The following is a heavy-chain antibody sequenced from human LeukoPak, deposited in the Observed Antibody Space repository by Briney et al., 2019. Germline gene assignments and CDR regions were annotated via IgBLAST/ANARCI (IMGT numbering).Heavy chain of an antibody. CDR1: GGSVSSGNYY. D-gene: IGHD4-17*01. J-gene: IGHJ4*02. CDR3: AIVRDDGHSFFDY. V-gene: IGHV4-31*03. CDR2: IYNSGST. Sequence: PSETLSLTCTVSGGSVSSGNYYWSWIRQHPGKGLEWIGYIYNSGSTYYNPSLKSRVTISVDTSKNQFSLKLNSVTPAYTPVYFCAIVRDDGHSFFDYWGQGTLVTVSS.